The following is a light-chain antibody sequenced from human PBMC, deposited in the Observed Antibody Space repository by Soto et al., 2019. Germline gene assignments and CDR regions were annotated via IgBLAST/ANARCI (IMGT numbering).Light chain of an antibody. J-gene: IGKJ4*01. CDR3: QQLHTYPLT. CDR2: AAF. V-gene: IGKV1-9*01. Sequence: DIQLTQSPSFLSASIRDRVTITCRASQGISNSLAWYQQTPGKAPQVLVYAAFTLQSGVPSRFVRSVSATEFTLTISSLQPEDIATYFCQQLHTYPLTFGGGTKVEIK. CDR1: QGISNS.